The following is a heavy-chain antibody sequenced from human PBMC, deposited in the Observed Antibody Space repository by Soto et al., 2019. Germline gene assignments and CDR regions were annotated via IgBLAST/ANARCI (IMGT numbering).Heavy chain of an antibody. J-gene: IGHJ4*02. CDR1: GYTFTSYA. D-gene: IGHD6-13*01. CDR3: GRGSYSSSWYPRYYFDY. Sequence: GASVKVSCKASGYTFTSYAMHWVRQAPGQRLEWMGWINAGNGNTKYSQKFQGRVTTTRDTSASTAYMELSSLRSEDTAVYYCGRGSYSSSWYPRYYFDYWGQGTLVTVSS. CDR2: INAGNGNT. V-gene: IGHV1-3*01.